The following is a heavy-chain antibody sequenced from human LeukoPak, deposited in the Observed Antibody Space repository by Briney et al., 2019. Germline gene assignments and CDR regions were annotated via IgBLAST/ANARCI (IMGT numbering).Heavy chain of an antibody. D-gene: IGHD3-22*01. CDR1: GFTLSTYS. V-gene: IGHV3-48*01. J-gene: IGHJ4*02. Sequence: GGSLRLSCAASGFTLSTYSMNWVRQAPGKGLEWVSYISSSSSTIYYADSVKGRFTISRDNAKNSLYLQMNSLRAEDTAVYYCARGSTYYDSSGQVPFDYWGQGTLVTVSS. CDR2: ISSSSSTI. CDR3: ARGSTYYDSSGQVPFDY.